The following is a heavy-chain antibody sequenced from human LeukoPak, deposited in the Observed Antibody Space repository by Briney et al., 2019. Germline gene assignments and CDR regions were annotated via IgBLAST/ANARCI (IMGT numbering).Heavy chain of an antibody. J-gene: IGHJ6*02. Sequence: GGSLRLSCVGSGFIFSSYAMSWVRQAPGKGLEWVSGISGSGGSTHYADSVKGRFTISRDDSKNTLYLQMNSLRAEDTAIFYCAKTLRMSPTTISYGLDVWGQGITVTVSS. V-gene: IGHV3-23*01. CDR1: GFIFSSYA. CDR2: ISGSGGST. CDR3: AKTLRMSPTTISYGLDV. D-gene: IGHD1-1*01.